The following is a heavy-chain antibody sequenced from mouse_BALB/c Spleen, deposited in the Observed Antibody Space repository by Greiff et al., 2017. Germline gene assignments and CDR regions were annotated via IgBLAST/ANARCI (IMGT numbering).Heavy chain of an antibody. CDR3: ARVPNWYFDV. V-gene: IGHV7-3*02. CDR1: GFTFTDYY. Sequence: EVMLVESGGGLVQPGGSLRLSCATSGFTFTDYYMSWVRQPPGKALEWLGFIRNKANGYTTEYSASVKGRFTISRDNSQSILYLQMNTLRAEDSATYYCARVPNWYFDVWGAGTTVTVSS. CDR2: IRNKANGYTT. J-gene: IGHJ1*01.